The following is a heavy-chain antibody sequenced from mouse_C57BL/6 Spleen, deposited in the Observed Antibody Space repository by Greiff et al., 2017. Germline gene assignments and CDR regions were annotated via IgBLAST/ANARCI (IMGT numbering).Heavy chain of an antibody. CDR2: IHPNSGST. Sequence: QVQLQQPGAELVKPGASVKLSCTASGYTFTSYWMHWVKQRPGQGLEWIGMIHPNSGSTNYNEKFKSKATLTVDKSSSTAYMQLSSLTSEDSAVYYCARKGLYAMDYWGQGTSVTVSS. CDR1: GYTFTSYW. CDR3: ARKGLYAMDY. D-gene: IGHD3-3*01. J-gene: IGHJ4*01. V-gene: IGHV1-64*01.